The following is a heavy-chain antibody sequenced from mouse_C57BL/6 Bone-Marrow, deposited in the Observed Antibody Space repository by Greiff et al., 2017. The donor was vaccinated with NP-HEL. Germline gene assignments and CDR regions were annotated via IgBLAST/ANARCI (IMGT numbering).Heavy chain of an antibody. CDR3: TRGSSYWYFEV. CDR1: GFTFSDAW. Sequence: EVKVEESGGGLVQPGGSMKLSCAASGFTFSDAWMDWVRQSPEKGLEWVAEIRNKANNHATYYAESVKGRFTISREDSKSSVYLQMNSLRAEDTGIYYCTRGSSYWYFEVWGTGTTVTVSS. CDR2: IRNKANNHAT. J-gene: IGHJ1*03. D-gene: IGHD1-1*01. V-gene: IGHV6-6*01.